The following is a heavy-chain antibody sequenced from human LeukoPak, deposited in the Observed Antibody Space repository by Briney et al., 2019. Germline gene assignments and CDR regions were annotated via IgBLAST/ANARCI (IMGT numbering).Heavy chain of an antibody. D-gene: IGHD3-22*01. CDR2: IFSAGST. CDR1: GFNVSINY. CDR3: GYSSGYFRFDY. Sequence: PGGSLRLSCEASGFNVSINYMTWVRQAPGKGLEGVSVIFSAGSTYYSDSVKGRFTVSRDTSKNTLDLQMNSLRAEDTAMYYCGYSSGYFRFDYWGLGTLVTVSS. V-gene: IGHV3-53*01. J-gene: IGHJ4*02.